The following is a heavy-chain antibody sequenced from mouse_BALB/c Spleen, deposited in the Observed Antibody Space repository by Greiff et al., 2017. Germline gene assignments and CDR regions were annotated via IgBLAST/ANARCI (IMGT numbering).Heavy chain of an antibody. CDR2: IYPGDGDT. D-gene: IGHD1-1*01. V-gene: IGHV1-82*01. CDR3: ARAYGSSYYWYFDV. Sequence: VQLQQSGPELVKPGASVKISCKASGYAFSSSWMNWVKQRPGQGLEWIGRIYPGDGDTNYNGKFKGKATLTADKSSSTAYMQLSSLTSVDSAVYFCARAYGSSYYWYFDVWGAGTTVTVSS. J-gene: IGHJ1*01. CDR1: GYAFSSSW.